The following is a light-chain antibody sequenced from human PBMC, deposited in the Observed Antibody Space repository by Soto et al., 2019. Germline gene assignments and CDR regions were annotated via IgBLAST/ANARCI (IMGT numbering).Light chain of an antibody. J-gene: IGLJ2*01. CDR1: SSDVGSYHL. CDR2: EGS. CDR3: CSYAGVSTFVV. V-gene: IGLV2-23*03. Sequence: QSALTQPASVSGSPGQSITISCTGTSSDVGSYHLVSWYQHHPGKAPKLIIYEGSKRPSGISSRFSGSKSGNTASLTISGLQAEDEAHYHCCSYAGVSTFVVFGGGTKLTVL.